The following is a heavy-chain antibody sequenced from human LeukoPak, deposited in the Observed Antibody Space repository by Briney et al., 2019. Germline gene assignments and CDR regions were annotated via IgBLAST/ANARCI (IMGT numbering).Heavy chain of an antibody. Sequence: ASVKVSCKASGYTFTSYAMHWVRQAPGQRLEWMGWINAGNGNTKYSQKFQGRVTITRDTSASTAYMELSSLRSEDTAVYYCARGRVRGVIITYFDYWGQGTLVTVSS. CDR1: GYTFTSYA. CDR3: ARGRVRGVIITYFDY. J-gene: IGHJ4*02. V-gene: IGHV1-3*01. D-gene: IGHD3-10*01. CDR2: INAGNGNT.